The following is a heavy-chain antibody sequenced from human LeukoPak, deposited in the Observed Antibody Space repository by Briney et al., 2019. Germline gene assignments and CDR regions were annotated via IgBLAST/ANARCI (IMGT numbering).Heavy chain of an antibody. CDR3: ARVGYYESSGYYEY. J-gene: IGHJ4*02. V-gene: IGHV1-2*06. Sequence: ASVKVSCKASGYTLTDYYMHWVRQAPGQGLEWMGRINPNSGGKNYAQKFQGRVTMTRDTSISTVYMELSRLRSVDTAVYYCARVGYYESSGYYEYWGQGTLVTVSS. D-gene: IGHD3-22*01. CDR1: GYTLTDYY. CDR2: INPNSGGK.